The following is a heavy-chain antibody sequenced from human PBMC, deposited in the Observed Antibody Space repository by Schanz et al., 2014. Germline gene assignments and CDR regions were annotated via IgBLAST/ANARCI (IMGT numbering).Heavy chain of an antibody. J-gene: IGHJ2*01. V-gene: IGHV3-33*06. CDR1: GFIFRSFG. CDR3: AKDAPYPFDL. Sequence: QVQLVESGGGVVQPGGSLRLSCAASGFIFRSFGIHWVRQAPGKGLEWVAVIWSDGTNEYYADSVKGRFTISGDSSKYTVYLQMNSLRAEDTAIYYCAKDAPYPFDLWGRGTLXTVSS. CDR2: IWSDGTNE.